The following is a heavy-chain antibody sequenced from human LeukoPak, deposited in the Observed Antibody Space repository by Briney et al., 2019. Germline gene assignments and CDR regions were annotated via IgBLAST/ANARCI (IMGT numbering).Heavy chain of an antibody. J-gene: IGHJ3*02. V-gene: IGHV3-11*01. Sequence: PGGSLRLSCAASGFTFSDYYMSWIRQAPGKGLEWVSYISSSGSTIYYADSVKGRFTISRDNAKNSLYLQMNSLRAEDTAVYYCASYVWGSYRHNDAFGIWGQGTMVTVSS. CDR1: GFTFSDYY. CDR3: ASYVWGSYRHNDAFGI. CDR2: ISSSGSTI. D-gene: IGHD3-16*02.